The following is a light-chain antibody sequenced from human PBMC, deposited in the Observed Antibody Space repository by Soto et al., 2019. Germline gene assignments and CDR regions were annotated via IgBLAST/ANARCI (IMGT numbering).Light chain of an antibody. CDR1: QSISSY. CDR3: QHYNSYSEA. CDR2: DAS. J-gene: IGKJ1*01. V-gene: IGKV1-5*01. Sequence: DIQMTQSPSSLSASVGDRVTITFRASQSISSYLNWYQQKPGKAPKLLIYDASSLESGVPSRFSGSGSGTEFTLTISSLQPDDFATYYCQHYNSYSEAFGQGTKVDIK.